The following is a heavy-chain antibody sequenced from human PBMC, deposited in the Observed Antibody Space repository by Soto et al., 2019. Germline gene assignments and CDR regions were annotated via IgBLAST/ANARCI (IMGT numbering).Heavy chain of an antibody. CDR3: AILGGTYYAFDF. CDR2: IGPRGRDT. D-gene: IGHD1-26*01. CDR1: GFTINSHA. J-gene: IGHJ3*01. V-gene: IGHV3-23*01. Sequence: GSLRLSCAVSGFTINSHAMGWVRQTPEKGLEWVSAIGPRGRDTYYADSVKGRFIISRDNSKNTVSLQMNSLRAEDTAVYYCAILGGTYYAFDFWGQGTLVTVSS.